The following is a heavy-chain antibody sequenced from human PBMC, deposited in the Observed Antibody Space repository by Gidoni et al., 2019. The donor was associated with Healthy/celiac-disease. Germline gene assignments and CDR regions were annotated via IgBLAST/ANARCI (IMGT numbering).Heavy chain of an antibody. CDR3: ARGSIAVAGFLDY. V-gene: IGHV3-30-3*01. D-gene: IGHD6-19*01. CDR2: ISYDGSNK. CDR1: GVPFVRYA. Sequence: QVQLVESGGGGVQPGRSLRPSGAAPGVPFVRYAMHWVRQAPGKGLEWVAVISYDGSNKYYADSVKGRFTISRDNSKNTLYLQMNSLRAEDTAVYYCARGSIAVAGFLDYWGQGTLVTVSS. J-gene: IGHJ4*02.